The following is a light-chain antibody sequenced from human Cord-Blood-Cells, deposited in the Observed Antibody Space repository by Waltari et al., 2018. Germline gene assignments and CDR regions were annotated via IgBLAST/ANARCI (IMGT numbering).Light chain of an antibody. CDR3: QQSYSTPRS. J-gene: IGKJ5*01. CDR1: QSMSSY. Sequence: DIQMTQSPSSLSASVGDRVTITCRASQSMSSYLNWYQQKPGKAPKLLIYSASSLQSGVPTRFSGSGSGTDFTPTISSLQPEDFATYYGQQSYSTPRSFGQGTRLEIK. CDR2: SAS. V-gene: IGKV1-39*01.